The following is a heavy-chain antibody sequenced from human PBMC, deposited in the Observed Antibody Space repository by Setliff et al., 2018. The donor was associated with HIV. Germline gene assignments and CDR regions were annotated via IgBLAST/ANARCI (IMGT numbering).Heavy chain of an antibody. CDR3: ARGYSSSRYDS. CDR2: IYTSGST. Sequence: SETLSLTCTVSGDSISSSYYWTWIRQPPGKGLEWIGYIYTSGSTNYNPSLKNRVTISVDTSKNQFSLRLSSVTAADTAVYYCARGYSSSRYDSWGQGTLVTVSS. V-gene: IGHV4-4*08. J-gene: IGHJ5*01. CDR1: GDSISSSYY. D-gene: IGHD6-13*01.